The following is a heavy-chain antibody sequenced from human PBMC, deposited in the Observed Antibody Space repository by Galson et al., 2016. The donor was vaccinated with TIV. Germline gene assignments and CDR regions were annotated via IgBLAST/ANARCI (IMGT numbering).Heavy chain of an antibody. V-gene: IGHV3-20*04. Sequence: SLRLSCAASGFTFDDYGMSWVRQAPGKGLEWVSGINWNGGSTGYADSAKGRFTISRDNAKNSLYLQMNSLRAEDTALYYCARDPLYCGADCYSDYWGQGTLVTVSS. J-gene: IGHJ4*02. CDR1: GFTFDDYG. CDR2: INWNGGST. CDR3: ARDPLYCGADCYSDY. D-gene: IGHD2-21*01.